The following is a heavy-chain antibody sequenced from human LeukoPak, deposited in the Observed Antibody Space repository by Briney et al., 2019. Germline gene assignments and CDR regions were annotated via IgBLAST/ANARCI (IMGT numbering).Heavy chain of an antibody. Sequence: GGSLRLSCAASGFSFSFYAMHWVRQAPGKGLEWVAVISYDGSNKYYADSVKGRFTISRDNSKNTLYLQMNSLRAEDTAVYYCARVTRYHQWPSPHYYMDVWGKGTTVTVSS. CDR2: ISYDGSNK. V-gene: IGHV3-30-3*01. CDR1: GFSFSFYA. J-gene: IGHJ6*03. D-gene: IGHD6-19*01. CDR3: ARVTRYHQWPSPHYYMDV.